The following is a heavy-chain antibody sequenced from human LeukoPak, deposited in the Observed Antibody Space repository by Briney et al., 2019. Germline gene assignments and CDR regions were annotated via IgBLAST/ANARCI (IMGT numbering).Heavy chain of an antibody. V-gene: IGHV4-59*01. J-gene: IGHJ4*02. CDR2: IYYSGST. CDR3: ASHRGYDYFDS. CDR1: GGYISSYY. Sequence: SETLSLTCTVSGGYISSYYWSWIRQPPGKGLEWIGYIYYSGSTNYNPSLKSRVTISVDTSKKQVSLKLSSLTAADTALYFCASHRGYDYFDSWGQGTLVTVSS. D-gene: IGHD5-12*01.